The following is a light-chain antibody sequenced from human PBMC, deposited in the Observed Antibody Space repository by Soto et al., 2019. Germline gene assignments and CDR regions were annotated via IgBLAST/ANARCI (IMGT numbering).Light chain of an antibody. CDR2: STN. V-gene: IGLV7-43*01. J-gene: IGLJ1*01. CDR3: LLYYGGSYV. Sequence: QAVVTRDPSLTVSPGWTVTRTCASSTGPVTSGFYPHWVQHKPGQAPRTLIYSTNNKHSWTPARFSGSLLGGKAALTLSGVQPEDEADSYCLLYYGGSYVFGAGTKLTVL. CDR1: TGPVTSGFY.